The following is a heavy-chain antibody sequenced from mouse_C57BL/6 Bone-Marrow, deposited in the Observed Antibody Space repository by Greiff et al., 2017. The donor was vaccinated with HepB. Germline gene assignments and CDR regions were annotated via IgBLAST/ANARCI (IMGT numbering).Heavy chain of an antibody. J-gene: IGHJ3*01. D-gene: IGHD1-1*01. CDR2: ISSGSSTI. Sequence: DVKLVESGGGLVKPGGSLKLSCAASGFTFSDYGMHWVRQAPEKGLEWVAYISSGSSTIYYADPVKGRFTISRDNAKNTLFLQMTSLRSEDTAMYYCARPGGSSYGFAYWGQGTLVTVSA. V-gene: IGHV5-17*01. CDR3: ARPGGSSYGFAY. CDR1: GFTFSDYG.